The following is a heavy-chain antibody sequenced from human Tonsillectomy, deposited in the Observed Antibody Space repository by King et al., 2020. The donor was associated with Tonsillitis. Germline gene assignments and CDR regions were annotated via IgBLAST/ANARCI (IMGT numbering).Heavy chain of an antibody. D-gene: IGHD6-19*01. CDR1: GFSLSTSGMR. CDR3: ARTSVAGLYSFDY. CDR2: IDWDDDK. V-gene: IGHV2-70*04. Sequence: VTLKESGPALVKPTQTLTLTCTFSGFSLSTSGMRVSWIRQPPGKALEWLARIDWDDDKFYSTSLKTRLTISKDTSKNQVVLTMTNMDPVDTGMYYCARTSVAGLYSFDYWGQGTLVTVSS. J-gene: IGHJ4*02.